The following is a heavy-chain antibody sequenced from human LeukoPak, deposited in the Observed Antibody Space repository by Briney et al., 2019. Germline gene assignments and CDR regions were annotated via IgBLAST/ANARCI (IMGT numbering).Heavy chain of an antibody. D-gene: IGHD1-26*01. Sequence: ASVKVSCKASGYTFNSYGISWVRQAPGQGLEWMGWISAYNGNTNYTQKFQGRVTMTTDTSTSTAYMELRSLRSDDTAVYYCARDSRHSYSGSYYDAFDIWGQGTMVTVSS. CDR2: ISAYNGNT. CDR1: GYTFNSYG. CDR3: ARDSRHSYSGSYYDAFDI. V-gene: IGHV1-18*01. J-gene: IGHJ3*02.